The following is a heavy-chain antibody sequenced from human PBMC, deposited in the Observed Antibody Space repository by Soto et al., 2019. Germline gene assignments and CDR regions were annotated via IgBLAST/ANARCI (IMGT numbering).Heavy chain of an antibody. V-gene: IGHV3-30*18. CDR2: ISYDGSNK. CDR3: AKARGYYYGSGEIDY. Sequence: QVQLVESGGGVVQPGRSLRLSCAASGFTFSSYGMHWVRQAPGKGLEWVAVISYDGSNKYYADSVKGRFTISRDNSKNLLYLQMNSLRAEDTDVYYCAKARGYYYGSGEIDYWGQGTLVTVSS. D-gene: IGHD3-10*01. J-gene: IGHJ4*02. CDR1: GFTFSSYG.